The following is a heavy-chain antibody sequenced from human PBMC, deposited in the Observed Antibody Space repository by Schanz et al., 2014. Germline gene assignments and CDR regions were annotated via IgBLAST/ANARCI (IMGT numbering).Heavy chain of an antibody. CDR3: AKSLESCPGGRCSRGYFDY. D-gene: IGHD2-8*02. J-gene: IGHJ4*02. CDR2: ISGDHRNT. Sequence: EVQLVESGGGLVQPGGSLRLSCAASGFTFSTHAMSWVRQAPGKGLEWVSSISGDHRNTFYADSVKGRFTISRDNSRNTLYLQMNSLRAEDTAVYYCAKSLESCPGGRCSRGYFDYWGQGTLVTVSS. CDR1: GFTFSTHA. V-gene: IGHV3-23*04.